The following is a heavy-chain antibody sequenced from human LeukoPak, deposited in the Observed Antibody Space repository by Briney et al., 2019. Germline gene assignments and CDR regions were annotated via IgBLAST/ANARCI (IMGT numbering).Heavy chain of an antibody. V-gene: IGHV4-34*01. CDR3: AREYCSGGSCYSGMYYFDY. CDR1: GGSFSGYY. Sequence: SETLSLTCAVYGGSFSGYYWSWIRQPPGKGLEWIGEINHSGSTNYNPSLKSRVTISVDTSKNQFSLKLSPVTAADTAVYYCAREYCSGGSCYSGMYYFDYWGQGTLVTVSS. CDR2: INHSGST. J-gene: IGHJ4*02. D-gene: IGHD2-15*01.